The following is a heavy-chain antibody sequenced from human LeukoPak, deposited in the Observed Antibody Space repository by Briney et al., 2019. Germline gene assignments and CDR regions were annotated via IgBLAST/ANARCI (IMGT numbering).Heavy chain of an antibody. J-gene: IGHJ6*03. CDR2: MNPNTGNT. D-gene: IGHD2-2*01. V-gene: IGHV1-8*03. Sequence: GASVKVSCKASGYTFTRYDINWVRQAPGQGLEWMGWMNPNTGNTVYAQKLQGRVTFTRNTSITTAYMELSSLTSEDTAVYYCARGPLYCSSTSCQHDKYYYYYMDVWGKGTTVTVSS. CDR3: ARGPLYCSSTSCQHDKYYYYYMDV. CDR1: GYTFTRYD.